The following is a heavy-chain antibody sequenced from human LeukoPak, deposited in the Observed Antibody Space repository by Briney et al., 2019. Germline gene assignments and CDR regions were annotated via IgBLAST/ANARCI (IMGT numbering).Heavy chain of an antibody. CDR1: GFTFSSYW. Sequence: GSLRLSCAASGFTFSSYWMHWVRQAPGKGLVWVSRINEEGTTIDYADSVRGRFTISRDIAKNTLYLQMNSLRPEDTAVYHCVKDFVGVEEFWGQGTLVTVSS. J-gene: IGHJ4*02. CDR3: VKDFVGVEEF. D-gene: IGHD3-16*01. V-gene: IGHV3-74*01. CDR2: INEEGTTI.